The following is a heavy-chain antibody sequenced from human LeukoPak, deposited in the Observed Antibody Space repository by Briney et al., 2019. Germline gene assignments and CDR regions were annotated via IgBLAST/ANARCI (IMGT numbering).Heavy chain of an antibody. CDR3: ARVRPIGGWFDP. Sequence: SETLSLTCTVPGGSISSSSYYWGWIRQPPGKGLEWIGSIYYSGSTYYNPSLKSRVTISVDTSKNQFSLKLSSVTAADTAVYYCARVRPIGGWFDPWGQGTLVTVSS. V-gene: IGHV4-39*07. J-gene: IGHJ5*02. CDR2: IYYSGST. CDR1: GGSISSSSYY. D-gene: IGHD1-26*01.